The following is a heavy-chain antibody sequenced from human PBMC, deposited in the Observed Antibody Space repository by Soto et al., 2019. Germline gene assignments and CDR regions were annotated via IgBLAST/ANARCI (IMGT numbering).Heavy chain of an antibody. Sequence: PGGSRRLSFAASGFTFSSYGMHGVRQAPGKGLEWVAVIWYDGSDKYYADSVKGRFTISRDNSKNTLYLQMNSLRAEDTAVYYCARAAPGKRYYYCGMDVWGQGTTVTVSS. CDR3: ARAAPGKRYYYCGMDV. CDR2: IWYDGSDK. J-gene: IGHJ6*02. D-gene: IGHD6-25*01. V-gene: IGHV3-33*01. CDR1: GFTFSSYG.